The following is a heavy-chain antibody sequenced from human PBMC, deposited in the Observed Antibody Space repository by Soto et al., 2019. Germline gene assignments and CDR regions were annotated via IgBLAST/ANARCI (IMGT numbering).Heavy chain of an antibody. J-gene: IGHJ6*03. D-gene: IGHD2-2*01. CDR1: GGSITSINYY. CDR2: VYYGGNT. Sequence: PSETLSLTCTVSGGSITSINYYWVWIRQPPGKGLEWIGYVYYGGNTNYNPSLKSRVTISVDTSKNHFSLKLSSVTAADTAVYYCARSTHYYYYYMDVWGKGTTVTVSS. V-gene: IGHV4-39*07. CDR3: ARSTHYYYYYMDV.